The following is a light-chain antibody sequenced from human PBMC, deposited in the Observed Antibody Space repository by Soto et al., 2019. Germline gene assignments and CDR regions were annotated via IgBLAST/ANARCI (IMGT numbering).Light chain of an antibody. CDR2: KAS. V-gene: IGKV1-5*03. J-gene: IGKJ5*01. CDR1: QTISSW. Sequence: DIQMTQSPSTLSGSVGDRVTITCRASQTISSWLAWYQQKPGKAPKLLIYKASTLKSGVPSRFSGSGSGTEFTLTISSLQSEDFAVYYCQQYNNWPPHFGQGTRLEIK. CDR3: QQYNNWPPH.